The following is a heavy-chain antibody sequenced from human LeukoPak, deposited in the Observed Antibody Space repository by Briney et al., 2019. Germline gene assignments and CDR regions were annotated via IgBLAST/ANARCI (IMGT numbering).Heavy chain of an antibody. D-gene: IGHD6-19*01. CDR3: ARRGSGSYDY. Sequence: SGPTLVNPTQTLTLTCTFSGFSLTTSGVGVAWIRQPPGKALEWLALIYGNDDKHYSPSLKSRLTVTKDTSKDQVVLEMTDVDPVDTGTYYCARRGSGSYDYWGQGTLVTVSS. CDR1: GFSLTTSGVG. V-gene: IGHV2-5*01. CDR2: IYGNDDK. J-gene: IGHJ4*02.